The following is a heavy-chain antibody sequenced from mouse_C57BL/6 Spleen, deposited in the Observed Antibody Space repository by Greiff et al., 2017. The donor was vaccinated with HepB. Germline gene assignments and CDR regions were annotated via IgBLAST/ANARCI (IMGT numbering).Heavy chain of an antibody. V-gene: IGHV1-50*01. CDR3: ARERNGNYPFDY. J-gene: IGHJ2*01. D-gene: IGHD2-1*01. Sequence: QVQLKQPGAEIVKPGASVKLSCKASGYTFTSYWMQWVNQRPGQGLEWIGEIDPSDSYTNYNQKFKGKATLTVDTSSSTAYMQLSSLTSEDSAVYYCARERNGNYPFDYWGQGTTLTVSS. CDR2: IDPSDSYT. CDR1: GYTFTSYW.